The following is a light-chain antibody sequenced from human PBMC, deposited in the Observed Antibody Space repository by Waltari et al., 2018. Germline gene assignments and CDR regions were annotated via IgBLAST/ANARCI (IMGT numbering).Light chain of an antibody. V-gene: IGLV1-40*01. CDR1: SSNIGAPYD. J-gene: IGLJ2*01. Sequence: QSVLTQPPSVSGAPGQRVTISCTGSSSNIGAPYDVHWYRQLPGTAPKLLIFGNSNHPSGVPDRFSGSKSGTSASLAITGLQAEDEADYYCQSYDSSLSGSDVVFGGGTKLTVL. CDR3: QSYDSSLSGSDVV. CDR2: GNS.